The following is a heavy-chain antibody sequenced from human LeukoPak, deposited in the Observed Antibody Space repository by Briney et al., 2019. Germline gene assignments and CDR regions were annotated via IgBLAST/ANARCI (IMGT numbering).Heavy chain of an antibody. Sequence: SETLSLTCTVSGGSISSYYWSWIRQPAGKGLEWIGRIYTSGTTHYNPSLKSRVTMSVDTSKNQFSLKVTSVTASDTAMYYCVRDHVSPGLSNWFDPWGQGTLVTVSS. CDR3: VRDHVSPGLSNWFDP. D-gene: IGHD3-16*01. CDR2: IYTSGTT. CDR1: GGSISSYY. J-gene: IGHJ5*02. V-gene: IGHV4-4*07.